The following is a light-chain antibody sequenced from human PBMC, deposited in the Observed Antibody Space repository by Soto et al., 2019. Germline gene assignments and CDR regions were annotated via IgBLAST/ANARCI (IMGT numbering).Light chain of an antibody. J-gene: IGLJ2*01. Sequence: QYALTQPASVSGSPGQSITISCTGTSSDVGGYNYVSWYQQHPGKAPKLMIYDVSNRTSGVSNRFSGSKSGNTAYLTISGLQDEDDDDYYCSSYTSSSCVVFGGGTKLTVL. CDR3: SSYTSSSCVV. CDR1: SSDVGGYNY. V-gene: IGLV2-14*01. CDR2: DVS.